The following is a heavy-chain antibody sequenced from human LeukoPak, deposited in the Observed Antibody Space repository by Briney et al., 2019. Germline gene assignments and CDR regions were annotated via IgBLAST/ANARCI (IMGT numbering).Heavy chain of an antibody. D-gene: IGHD5/OR15-5a*01. J-gene: IGHJ5*02. CDR3: ARHISTSWFDP. Sequence: PSETLSLTCTVSGYSISSGYYWGWIRQPPGKGLEYIGSIYHSGNTLYNPSLESRVTISVDTSKNQFSLKLSSVTAPDTAVYYCARHISTSWFDPWGQGTLVTVSS. CDR1: GYSISSGYY. CDR2: IYHSGNT. V-gene: IGHV4-38-2*02.